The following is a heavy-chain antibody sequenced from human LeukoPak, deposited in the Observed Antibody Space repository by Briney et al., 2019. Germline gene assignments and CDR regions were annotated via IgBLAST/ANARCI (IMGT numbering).Heavy chain of an antibody. CDR3: ARGYDYPNWFDP. D-gene: IGHD5-12*01. V-gene: IGHV1-69*13. CDR2: IIPIFGTA. Sequence: SVKVSCKASGGTFSSYAISWVRQAPGQGLEWMGGIIPIFGTANYAQKFQGRVTITADESTSTAYMELSSLRSEDTAVYYCARGYDYPNWFDPWGQGTLVTVSS. CDR1: GGTFSSYA. J-gene: IGHJ5*02.